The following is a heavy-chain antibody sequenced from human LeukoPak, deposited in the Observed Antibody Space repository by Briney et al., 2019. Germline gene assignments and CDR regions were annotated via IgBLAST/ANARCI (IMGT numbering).Heavy chain of an antibody. D-gene: IGHD3-10*01. V-gene: IGHV1-69*06. J-gene: IGHJ6*04. CDR3: ARARRAVRGVISGYYGMGV. CDR2: IIPIFGTA. CDR1: GGTFSSYA. Sequence: GSSVKVSCKASGGTFSSYAISWVRQAPGQGLEWMGGIIPIFGTANYAQKFQGRVTITADKSTSTAYMELSSLRSEDTAVYYCARARRAVRGVISGYYGMGVWGKGTTVTVS.